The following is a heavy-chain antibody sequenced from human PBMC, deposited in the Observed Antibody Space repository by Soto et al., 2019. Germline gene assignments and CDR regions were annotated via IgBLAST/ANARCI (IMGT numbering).Heavy chain of an antibody. Sequence: QVQLVQSGAEVKKPGASVKVSCKASGYTFTSYGISWVRQAPGQGLEWMGWISAYKGITNYAQKVQGRVTMTTDTSTSTAYMERRGLRSDDTAVYYCASSRYSSSWYYFDYWGQGTLVTVSS. CDR1: GYTFTSYG. CDR2: ISAYKGIT. V-gene: IGHV1-18*01. CDR3: ASSRYSSSWYYFDY. D-gene: IGHD6-13*01. J-gene: IGHJ4*02.